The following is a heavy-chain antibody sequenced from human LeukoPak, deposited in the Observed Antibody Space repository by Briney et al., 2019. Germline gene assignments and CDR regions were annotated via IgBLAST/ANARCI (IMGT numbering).Heavy chain of an antibody. J-gene: IGHJ1*01. CDR2: IKSKTDGGTT. Sequence: PGRSLRLSCTVSGFNFSRYAMHWVRQAPGKGLEWVGRIKSKTDGGTTDYAAPVKGRFTISRDDSKNTLYLQMNSLKTEDTAVYYCTTGGSGSYRLGEYFQHWGQGTLVTVSS. V-gene: IGHV3-15*01. D-gene: IGHD3-10*01. CDR3: TTGGSGSYRLGEYFQH. CDR1: GFNFSRYA.